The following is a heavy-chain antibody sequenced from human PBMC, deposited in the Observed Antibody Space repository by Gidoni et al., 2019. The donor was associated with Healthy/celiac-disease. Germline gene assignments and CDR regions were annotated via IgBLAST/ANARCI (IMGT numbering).Heavy chain of an antibody. CDR1: GRTCSSYA. Sequence: QVRPVQSGGEVKQPGASVRVSCPASGRTCSSYAISWVRQAPGQGLEWMGGIIPIVGTANYAQKFQGRVTITADESTSTAYMELSSLRSEDTAVYYCARVAGGEKYYYYMDVWGKGTTVTVSS. CDR2: IIPIVGTA. J-gene: IGHJ6*03. V-gene: IGHV1-69*01. D-gene: IGHD2-21*01. CDR3: ARVAGGEKYYYYMDV.